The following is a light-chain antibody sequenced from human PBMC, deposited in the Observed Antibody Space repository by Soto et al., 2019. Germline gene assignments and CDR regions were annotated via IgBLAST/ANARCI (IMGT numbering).Light chain of an antibody. Sequence: IVLRQSRGTLFFPTGKRATLSCSASQSVSSSYIARYQQKPGQAPMILIYGASSRATGIPDRFSGSGSGTDFTLTISRLETEDFAVYYCQQYGSSPKTFGQGTKV. CDR2: GAS. V-gene: IGKV3-20*01. CDR1: QSVSSSY. CDR3: QQYGSSPKT. J-gene: IGKJ1*01.